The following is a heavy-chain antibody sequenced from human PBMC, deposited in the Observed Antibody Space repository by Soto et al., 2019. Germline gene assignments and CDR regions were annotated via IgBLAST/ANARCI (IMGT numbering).Heavy chain of an antibody. CDR3: VRRHVSATGIDWFDP. D-gene: IGHD6-13*01. Sequence: ASVKVSCKASGFTFTNSAVQWVRQAPGQRLEWMGWINAANGDTKYSPKFQGRVTITRDTSASTAYMELSSLRSEDTAVYYCVRRHVSATGIDWFDPWGRGTLVTVSS. CDR1: GFTFTNSA. J-gene: IGHJ5*02. CDR2: INAANGDT. V-gene: IGHV1-3*01.